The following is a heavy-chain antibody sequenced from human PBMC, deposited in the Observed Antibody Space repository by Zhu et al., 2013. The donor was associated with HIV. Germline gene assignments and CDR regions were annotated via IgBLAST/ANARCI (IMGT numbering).Heavy chain of an antibody. CDR3: AGTRSVEQLVQTDYYMDV. V-gene: IGHV1-69*12. CDR2: IIPIFGIA. D-gene: IGHD6-13*01. Sequence: QVQLVQSGAEVKKPGSSVKVSCKASGGTFSSYAISWVRQAPGQGLEWMGWIIPIFGIANYAQKFQGRVTITADESTSTAYMELSSLRSEDTAVYYCAGTRSVEQLVQTDYYMDVWGKGTTVTVSS. J-gene: IGHJ6*03. CDR1: GGTFSSYA.